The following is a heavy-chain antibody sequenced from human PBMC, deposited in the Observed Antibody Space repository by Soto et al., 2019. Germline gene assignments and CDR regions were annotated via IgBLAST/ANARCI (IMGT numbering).Heavy chain of an antibody. CDR1: GYSFTGYY. Sequence: QVQLVQSGAEMKKPGASVKVSCKASGYSFTGYYLHWVRQAPGQGLEWLGWINPNSGATNHAQKFLGGDTMTWDRSITTACMDLSRLTSGYTAVYYCARDFVSTVGEFDNWGQGTLVTVSS. CDR3: ARDFVSTVGEFDN. J-gene: IGHJ4*02. D-gene: IGHD3-16*01. CDR2: INPNSGAT. V-gene: IGHV1-2*02.